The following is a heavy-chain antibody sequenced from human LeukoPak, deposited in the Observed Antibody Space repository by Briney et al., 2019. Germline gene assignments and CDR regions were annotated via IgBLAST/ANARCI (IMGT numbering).Heavy chain of an antibody. Sequence: GGSLRLSCAASGFTFSSYWMSWVRQAPGKGLEWVTNIKRDGSEKYYVDSVKGRFTISRDNAKNSLDLQMNSLRAEDTAVYYCARFGSGSYYRGGDYWGQGTLVTVSS. J-gene: IGHJ4*02. CDR2: IKRDGSEK. D-gene: IGHD3-10*01. CDR3: ARFGSGSYYRGGDY. CDR1: GFTFSSYW. V-gene: IGHV3-7*01.